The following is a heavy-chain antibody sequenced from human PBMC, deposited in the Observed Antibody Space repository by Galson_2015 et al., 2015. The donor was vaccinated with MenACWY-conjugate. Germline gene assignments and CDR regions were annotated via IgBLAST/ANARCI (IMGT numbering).Heavy chain of an antibody. J-gene: IGHJ6*03. D-gene: IGHD3-16*01. CDR1: GFTLSHYW. V-gene: IGHV3-74*01. Sequence: SLRLSCAASGFTLSHYWMSWVRQAPGKGLVWVSRVNSDGSGTGYADSVKGRFTISRDNAKNMLFLQMNSLKVEDTAVYYCARSYVPGSDRKNYYMDVWGRGTTVTVSS. CDR2: VNSDGSGT. CDR3: ARSYVPGSDRKNYYMDV.